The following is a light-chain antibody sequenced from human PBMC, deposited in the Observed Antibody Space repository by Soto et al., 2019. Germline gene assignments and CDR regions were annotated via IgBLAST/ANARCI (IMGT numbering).Light chain of an antibody. Sequence: QSALTQPRSVSGSPGQSVTISCTGTSSDVGGYNYVSWYQQHPGKAPKVMIFDVSKRPSGVPDRFSGSKSGNTASLTISGLQAEDEADYYCCSYAGTYGWVFGGGTQLTVL. CDR2: DVS. J-gene: IGLJ3*02. V-gene: IGLV2-11*01. CDR3: CSYAGTYGWV. CDR1: SSDVGGYNY.